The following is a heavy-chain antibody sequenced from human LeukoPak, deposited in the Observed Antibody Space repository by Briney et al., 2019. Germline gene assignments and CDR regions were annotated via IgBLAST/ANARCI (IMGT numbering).Heavy chain of an antibody. V-gene: IGHV3-21*01. CDR2: ISGSGSHT. CDR3: ATIGSSSHYFDN. J-gene: IGHJ4*02. CDR1: GFSFRSSD. Sequence: GGSLRLSCAASGFSFRSSDTNWGRQAPGKGLEWVSSISGSGSHTYYADSVKGRFTISRDNANNLLYLQMNSLRAEDTALYYCATIGSSSHYFDNWGQGTLVTVSS. D-gene: IGHD6-6*01.